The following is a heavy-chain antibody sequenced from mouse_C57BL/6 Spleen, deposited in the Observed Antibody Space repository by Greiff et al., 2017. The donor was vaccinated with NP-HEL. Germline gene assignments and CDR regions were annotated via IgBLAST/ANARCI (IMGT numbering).Heavy chain of an antibody. CDR3: TRSDYDGGSFAY. D-gene: IGHD2-4*01. J-gene: IGHJ3*01. Sequence: DVQLQESGTVLGRPGASVKMSCKTSGYTFTSYWMHWVKQRPGQGLEWIGAIYPGNSDTSYNQKFKGKAKLTAVTSASTAYMELSSLTNEDSAVYYCTRSDYDGGSFAYWGQGTLVTVSA. CDR1: GYTFTSYW. V-gene: IGHV1-5*01. CDR2: IYPGNSDT.